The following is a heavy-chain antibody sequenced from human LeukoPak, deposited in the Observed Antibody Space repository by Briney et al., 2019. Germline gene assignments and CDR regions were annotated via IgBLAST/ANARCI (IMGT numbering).Heavy chain of an antibody. D-gene: IGHD6-19*01. Sequence: GGSLRLSCTASGFTFGDYAMSWVRQAPGKGLEWVGFIRSKAYGGTTEYAASVKGGFTISRDDSKSIAYLQMNSLKTEDTAVYYCTRGTAVAGTVDYFDYWGQGTLVTVSS. V-gene: IGHV3-49*04. CDR2: IRSKAYGGTT. CDR3: TRGTAVAGTVDYFDY. CDR1: GFTFGDYA. J-gene: IGHJ4*02.